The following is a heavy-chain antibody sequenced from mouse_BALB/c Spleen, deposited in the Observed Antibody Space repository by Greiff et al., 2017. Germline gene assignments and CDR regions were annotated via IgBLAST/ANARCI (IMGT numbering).Heavy chain of an antibody. V-gene: IGHV3-8*02. CDR2: ISYSGST. D-gene: IGHD2-4*01. Sequence: EVKLMESGPSLVKPSQTLSLTCSVTGDSITSCYWNWIRKFPGNKLEYMGYISYSGSTYYNPSLKSRISITRDTSKNQYYLQLNSVTTEDTATYYCARSNYDYDGWYFDVWGAGTTVTVSS. J-gene: IGHJ1*01. CDR1: GDSITSCY. CDR3: ARSNYDYDGWYFDV.